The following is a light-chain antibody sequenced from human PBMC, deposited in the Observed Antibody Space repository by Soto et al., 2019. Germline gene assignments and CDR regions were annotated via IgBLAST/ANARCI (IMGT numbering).Light chain of an antibody. CDR2: DVT. CDR1: SSDVGSYNR. CDR3: CSFAGSYTWV. V-gene: IGLV2-11*01. Sequence: QSALTQPRSVSGSPGQSVTISCTGTSSDVGSYNRVSWYQQPPGTATKLMIYDVTARPSGVPDRFSGSKSGNTASLTIFGPQAEDEADYYCCSFAGSYTWVFGGGTQLTVL. J-gene: IGLJ7*01.